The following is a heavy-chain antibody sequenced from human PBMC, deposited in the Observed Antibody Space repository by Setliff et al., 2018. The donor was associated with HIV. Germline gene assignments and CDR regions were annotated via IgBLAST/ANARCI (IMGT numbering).Heavy chain of an antibody. CDR1: GFTFSDYY. CDR2: ISNSRTTT. V-gene: IGHV3-11*04. Sequence: GGSLRLSCAASGFTFSDYYMTWIRQAPGKGLEWISYISNSRTTTSYADSVKGRFTISRDNSKNTLYLQMNSLRAEDTAVFYCTTLVGANPWHDAFDIWGHGTMVAVSS. J-gene: IGHJ3*02. D-gene: IGHD1-26*01. CDR3: TTLVGANPWHDAFDI.